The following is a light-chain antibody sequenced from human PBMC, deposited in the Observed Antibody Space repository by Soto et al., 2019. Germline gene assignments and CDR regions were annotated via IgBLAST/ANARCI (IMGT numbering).Light chain of an antibody. V-gene: IGKV3-11*01. CDR3: QQCSNWLWT. Sequence: EIVMTQSPATLSVSPGGRATLSCRASQNIGNKLAWYQHKPGQAPRVLIYDTSTRAAGIPARFSGSGSETNFTLTISSLEPEDFAVYYCQQCSNWLWTFGQGTKVDIK. CDR1: QNIGNK. CDR2: DTS. J-gene: IGKJ1*01.